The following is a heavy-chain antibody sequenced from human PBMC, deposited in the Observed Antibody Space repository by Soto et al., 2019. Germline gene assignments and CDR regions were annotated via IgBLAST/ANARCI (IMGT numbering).Heavy chain of an antibody. CDR1: GYTFTSYD. CDR2: MNPNSGNT. V-gene: IGHV1-8*01. Sequence: QVQLVQSGAEVKKPGASVKVSCKASGYTFTSYDINWVRQATGQGLEWMGWMNPNSGNTGYAQKCQGRVPMTRNTSISTAYMELSSLRSEDTAVYYCARGYYGSGSYYNWNWFDPWGQGTLVTVSS. CDR3: ARGYYGSGSYYNWNWFDP. J-gene: IGHJ5*02. D-gene: IGHD3-10*01.